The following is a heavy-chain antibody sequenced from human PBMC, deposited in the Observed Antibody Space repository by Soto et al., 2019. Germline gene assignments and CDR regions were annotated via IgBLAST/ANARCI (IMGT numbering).Heavy chain of an antibody. V-gene: IGHV3-30*18. CDR3: AKDPQDWLRSDFDY. Sequence: QVQLVESGGGVVHPGTSLTLSCAASGFTFSSYGMHWVRQAPGKGLGWVAVISHDGGNRYYADSVKGRFTISRDDSKKMLYLQMTSLRVEDTAVYYCAKDPQDWLRSDFDYWGQGTLVTVSS. CDR2: ISHDGGNR. CDR1: GFTFSSYG. J-gene: IGHJ4*02. D-gene: IGHD5-12*01.